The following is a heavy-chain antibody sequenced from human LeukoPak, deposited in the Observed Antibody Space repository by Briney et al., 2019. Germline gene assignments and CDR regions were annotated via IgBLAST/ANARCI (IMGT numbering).Heavy chain of an antibody. CDR1: GFTFSSYG. CDR2: IRYDGSNK. V-gene: IGHV3-30*02. J-gene: IGHJ3*02. Sequence: GGSLRLSCAASGFTFSSYGMHWVRQAPGKGLEWVAFIRYDGSNKYYADSVKGRFTISRDNSKNTLYLQMNSLRAEDTAVYYCARDGGDTMIVPLHFDIWGQGTMVTVSS. CDR3: ARDGGDTMIVPLHFDI. D-gene: IGHD3-22*01.